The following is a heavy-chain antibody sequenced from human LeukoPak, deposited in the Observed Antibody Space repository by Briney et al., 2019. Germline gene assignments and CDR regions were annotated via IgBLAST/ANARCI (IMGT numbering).Heavy chain of an antibody. CDR2: IIPIFGTA. D-gene: IGHD1-1*01. Sequence: SVKVSCKASGGTFSSYAISWVRQAPGQGLEWMGGIIPIFGTANYAQKFQGRVTITADESTSTAYMELSSLRSEDTAVYYCASVGRVWNDGTLDYWGQGTLVTVSS. V-gene: IGHV1-69*01. CDR1: GGTFSSYA. J-gene: IGHJ4*02. CDR3: ASVGRVWNDGTLDY.